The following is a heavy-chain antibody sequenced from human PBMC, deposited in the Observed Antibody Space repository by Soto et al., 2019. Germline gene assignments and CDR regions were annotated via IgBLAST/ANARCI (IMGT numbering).Heavy chain of an antibody. Sequence: GASVKVSCKVSGYTLTELSMHWVRQAPGKGLEWMGGFDPEDGETIYAQKFQDRVTMTEDTSTDTAYMELSSLRPEDTAVYYCATSIPHHSGYDVYYYYMDVWGQGTTVTVSS. D-gene: IGHD5-12*01. CDR1: GYTLTELS. V-gene: IGHV1-24*01. CDR2: FDPEDGET. J-gene: IGHJ6*03. CDR3: ATSIPHHSGYDVYYYYMDV.